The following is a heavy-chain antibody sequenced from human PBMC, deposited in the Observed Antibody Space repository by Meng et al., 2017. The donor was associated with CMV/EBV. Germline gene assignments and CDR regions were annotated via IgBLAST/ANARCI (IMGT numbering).Heavy chain of an antibody. Sequence: ASVKVSCKASGYPFTGYYMHWVRQAPGQGLEWMGWINPNSGGTNYAQKFQGRVTMTRDTSISTAYMELSRLRSDDTAVYYCASIVSGSYLQLPDYWGQGTLVTVSS. CDR2: INPNSGGT. V-gene: IGHV1-2*02. CDR1: GYPFTGYY. D-gene: IGHD1-26*01. CDR3: ASIVSGSYLQLPDY. J-gene: IGHJ4*02.